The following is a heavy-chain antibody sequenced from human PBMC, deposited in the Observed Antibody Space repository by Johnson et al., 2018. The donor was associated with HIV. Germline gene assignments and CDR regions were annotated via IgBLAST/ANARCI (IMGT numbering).Heavy chain of an antibody. V-gene: IGHV3-7*05. CDR2: IKQDGSEK. Sequence: VQLVESGGGLVQPGRSLRLSCAASGFTFSSYWMSWVRQAPGKGLEWVANIKQDGSEKYYVDSVKGRFTISRDNAKKSLYLQMNSLRAEDTAVYYCASPYSYGLDDAFDIWGQGTMVTVSS. CDR1: GFTFSSYW. D-gene: IGHD5-18*01. CDR3: ASPYSYGLDDAFDI. J-gene: IGHJ3*02.